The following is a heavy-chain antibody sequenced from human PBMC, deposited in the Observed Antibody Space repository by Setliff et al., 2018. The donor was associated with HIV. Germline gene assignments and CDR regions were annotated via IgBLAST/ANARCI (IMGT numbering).Heavy chain of an antibody. CDR2: ISHDGSNK. V-gene: IGHV3-30*03. D-gene: IGHD3-3*01. CDR3: ARDGFALFGVDYHYMDV. Sequence: LRLSCAASGFTFSSYGMHWVRQAPGKGLEWVAVISHDGSNKYYADSVKGRFTLSRENSKNTVYVQMNSLRTEDTAVYYCARDGFALFGVDYHYMDVWGKGTTVTVSS. J-gene: IGHJ6*03. CDR1: GFTFSSYG.